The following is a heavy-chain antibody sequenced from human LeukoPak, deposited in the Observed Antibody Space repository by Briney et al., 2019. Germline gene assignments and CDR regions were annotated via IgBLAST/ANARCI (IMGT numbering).Heavy chain of an antibody. CDR1: GFIFSNYW. Sequence: GGSLRLSCAASGFIFSNYWIQWVRQAPGKGLVWVSCINGDGSSTNYADSVKGRFTISRDNAKNTLYLQMNSLRAEDTAVYYCARDHGIAAAGILDYWGQGTLVTVSS. CDR2: INGDGSST. J-gene: IGHJ4*02. V-gene: IGHV3-74*01. D-gene: IGHD6-13*01. CDR3: ARDHGIAAAGILDY.